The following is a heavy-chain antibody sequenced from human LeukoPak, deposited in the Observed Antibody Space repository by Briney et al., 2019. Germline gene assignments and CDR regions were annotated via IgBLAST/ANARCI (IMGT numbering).Heavy chain of an antibody. CDR3: AKDLNWGGR. J-gene: IGHJ4*02. Sequence: PGRSLRLSCAGSGFNFEDYAMHWVRQVPGKGLEWVSGISGSGVTDYADSVKGRFTISRDNSKNTLYLQMNSLRAEDTAVYYCAKDLNWGGRWGQGTLVTVSS. D-gene: IGHD7-27*01. CDR2: ISGSGVT. V-gene: IGHV3-23*01. CDR1: GFNFEDYA.